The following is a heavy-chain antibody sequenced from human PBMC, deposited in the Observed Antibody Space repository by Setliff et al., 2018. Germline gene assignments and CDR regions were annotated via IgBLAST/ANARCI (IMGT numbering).Heavy chain of an antibody. Sequence: GGSLRLSCAASGFTFSDHWMHWVRQVPGKGLVWVSRINSEGSRTIYADAVRGRSTISRDNAKNTLYLQVNSLRDEDTAVYYCARVGIFGGGYFDFWGQGTPVTVSS. V-gene: IGHV3-74*01. J-gene: IGHJ4*02. D-gene: IGHD3-3*01. CDR3: ARVGIFGGGYFDF. CDR2: INSEGSRT. CDR1: GFTFSDHW.